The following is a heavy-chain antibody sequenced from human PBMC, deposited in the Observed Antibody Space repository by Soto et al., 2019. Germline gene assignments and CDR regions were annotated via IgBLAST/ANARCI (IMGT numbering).Heavy chain of an antibody. J-gene: IGHJ6*02. D-gene: IGHD4-17*01. Sequence: GASVKVSCKASGGTFSSYAISWVRQAPGQGLEWMGGIIPIFGTANYAQKFQGRVTITADESTSTAYMELSSLRSEDTAVYYCARDWSSTVAIPYYYYGMDVWGQGTTVTVSS. V-gene: IGHV1-69*13. CDR1: GGTFSSYA. CDR2: IIPIFGTA. CDR3: ARDWSSTVAIPYYYYGMDV.